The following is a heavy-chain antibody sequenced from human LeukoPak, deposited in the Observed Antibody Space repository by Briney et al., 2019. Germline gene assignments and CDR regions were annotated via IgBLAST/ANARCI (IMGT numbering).Heavy chain of an antibody. J-gene: IGHJ6*03. CDR2: INHSGST. CDR1: GGSFSGYY. V-gene: IGHV4-34*01. D-gene: IGHD3-10*02. Sequence: SETLSLTCAVYGGSFSGYYWSWIRQPPGKGLEWIGEINHSGSTNYNPSLKSRVTISVDTSKNQFSLKLSSVTAADTAVYYCARHVHYYYYYMDVWGKGTTVTVSS. CDR3: ARHVHYYYYYMDV.